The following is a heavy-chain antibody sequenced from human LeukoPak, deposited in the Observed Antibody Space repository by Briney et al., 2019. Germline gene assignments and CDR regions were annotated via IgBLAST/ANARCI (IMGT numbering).Heavy chain of an antibody. J-gene: IGHJ4*02. V-gene: IGHV3-30-3*01. Sequence: HPGGSLRLSCAASGFTFSSYAMHWVRQAAGKGLEWVAVISYDGSNKYYADSVKGRFTISRDNSKNTLCLQMNSLRAEDTAVYYCADIAAAETRAYWGQGTLLTVSS. CDR1: GFTFSSYA. CDR3: ADIAAAETRAY. CDR2: ISYDGSNK. D-gene: IGHD6-13*01.